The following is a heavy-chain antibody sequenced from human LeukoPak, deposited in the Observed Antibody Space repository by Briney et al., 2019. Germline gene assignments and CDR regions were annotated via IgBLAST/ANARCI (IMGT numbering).Heavy chain of an antibody. CDR1: GGSISIYY. CDR2: IYYSGST. Sequence: MASETLSLTCTVSGGSISIYYWNWIRQPPGKGLEWIGYIYYSGSTNYNPSLKSRVTISVDTSKNQFSLKLSSVTAADTAVYYCARDVPYGSGSHYDYWGQGTLVTVSS. V-gene: IGHV4-59*01. CDR3: ARDVPYGSGSHYDY. J-gene: IGHJ4*02. D-gene: IGHD3-10*01.